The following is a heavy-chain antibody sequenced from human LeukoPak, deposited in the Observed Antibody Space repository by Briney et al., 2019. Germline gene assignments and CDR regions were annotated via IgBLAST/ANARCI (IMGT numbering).Heavy chain of an antibody. CDR1: GFTFTSYR. CDR3: ASDRGYSFDY. V-gene: IGHV3-74*01. J-gene: IGHJ4*02. Sequence: GGSLRLSCAASGFTFTSYRMHWVRQAPGKGLVWVSRIYSDGSGTTYADSVKGRFTISRDNAKNTLYLQMNSLRAEDTAVYYCASDRGYSFDYWGQGTLVTVSS. CDR2: IYSDGSGT. D-gene: IGHD5-24*01.